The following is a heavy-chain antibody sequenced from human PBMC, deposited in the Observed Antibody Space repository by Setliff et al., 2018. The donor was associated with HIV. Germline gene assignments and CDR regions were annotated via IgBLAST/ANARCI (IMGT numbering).Heavy chain of an antibody. CDR2: VDPEDGET. Sequence: ASVKVSCKVSGYTFTDYYMHWVQQAPGKGLEWMGLVDPEDGETIYAEKFQGRVTITADTSTDTAYMELSSLRSEDTAVYYCATVSLEMAITSRAYYYYMDVWGKGTTVTVSS. CDR1: GYTFTDYY. V-gene: IGHV1-69-2*01. D-gene: IGHD2-21*01. CDR3: ATVSLEMAITSRAYYYYMDV. J-gene: IGHJ6*03.